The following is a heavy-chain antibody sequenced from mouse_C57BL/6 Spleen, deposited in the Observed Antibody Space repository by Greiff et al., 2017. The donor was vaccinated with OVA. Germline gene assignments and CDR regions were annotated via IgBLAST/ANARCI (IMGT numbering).Heavy chain of an antibody. CDR3: ARIHDGFVY. D-gene: IGHD2-3*01. V-gene: IGHV1-50*01. CDR2: IDPSDSYT. Sequence: QVQLQQPGAELVKPGASVKLSCKASGYTFTSYWMQWVKQRPGQGLEWIGEIDPSDSYTNYNQKFKGKATLTVDTSSSTAYMQLSSLTSEDSAVYYCARIHDGFVYWGQGTTLTVSS. CDR1: GYTFTSYW. J-gene: IGHJ2*01.